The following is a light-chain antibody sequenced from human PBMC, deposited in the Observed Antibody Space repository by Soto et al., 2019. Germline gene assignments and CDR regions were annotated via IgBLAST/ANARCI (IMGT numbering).Light chain of an antibody. CDR1: QSLLHSNGYIY. V-gene: IGKV2-28*01. CDR2: LGS. CDR3: MQALQTPIT. Sequence: DIVMTQSPLSLPVTPGEPASISCRASQSLLHSNGYIYLDWFLQKPGQSPQILIYLGSNRASGVPDRFSGSGSGTDFKLKISRVEAEDVGVYYCMQALQTPITFGQGTRLEIK. J-gene: IGKJ5*01.